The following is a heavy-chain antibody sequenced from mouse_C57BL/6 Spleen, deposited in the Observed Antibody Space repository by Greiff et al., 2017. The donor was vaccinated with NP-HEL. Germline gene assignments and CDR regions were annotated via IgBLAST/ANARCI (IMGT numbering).Heavy chain of an antibody. CDR3: ARADWDRGNYFDY. V-gene: IGHV1-84*01. CDR1: GYTFTDYY. Sequence: VQRVESGPELVKPGASVKISCKASGYTFTDYYINWVKQRPGQGLEWIGRIYPGSGNTKYNEKFKGKATLTVDTSSSTACMQLSSLTSEDSAVYFYARADWDRGNYFDYWGQGTTLTVSS. CDR2: IYPGSGNT. J-gene: IGHJ2*01. D-gene: IGHD4-1*01.